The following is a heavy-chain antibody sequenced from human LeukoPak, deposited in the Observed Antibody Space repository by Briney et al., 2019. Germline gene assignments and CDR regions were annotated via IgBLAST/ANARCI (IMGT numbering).Heavy chain of an antibody. CDR2: ISFSVNTK. CDR3: ARDKVVRTGPNFDY. CDR1: GFTFSDYS. V-gene: IGHV3-48*04. D-gene: IGHD2-15*01. J-gene: IGHJ4*02. Sequence: GGSLRLSCAASGFTFSDYSMNWVRQAPGKGLEWVSYISFSVNTKYYGDSVKGRFTISRDNAKNSLYLHMDSLRAEDTAVYYCARDKVVRTGPNFDYWGQGTLVTVSS.